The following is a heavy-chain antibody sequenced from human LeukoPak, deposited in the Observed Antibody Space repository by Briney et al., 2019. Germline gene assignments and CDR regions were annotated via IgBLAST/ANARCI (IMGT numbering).Heavy chain of an antibody. CDR3: ASGPLLRYFPTNWFDP. CDR1: GGSISSSAYY. CDR2: IYYSGST. D-gene: IGHD3-9*01. J-gene: IGHJ5*02. V-gene: IGHV4-39*07. Sequence: SETLSLTCTVSGGSISSSAYYWGWIRQPPGKGLEWIGSIYYSGSTYYNPSLKSRVTISVDTSKNQFSLKLSSVTAADTAVYYCASGPLLRYFPTNWFDPWGQGTLVTVSS.